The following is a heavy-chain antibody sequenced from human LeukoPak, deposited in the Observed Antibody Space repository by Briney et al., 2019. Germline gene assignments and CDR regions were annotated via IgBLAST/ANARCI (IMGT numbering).Heavy chain of an antibody. CDR2: LSSSSSYI. CDR3: ASCGGVSCYQGYFDY. CDR1: GFTFSSYS. V-gene: IGHV3-21*01. D-gene: IGHD2-15*01. Sequence: PGGSLRLSCAASGFTFSSYSMNWVRQAPGKGLEWVSSLSSSSSYIYYADSVKGRFAISRDNAKNSLYLQMNSLRAEDTAVYYCASCGGVSCYQGYFDYWGQGTLVTVSS. J-gene: IGHJ4*02.